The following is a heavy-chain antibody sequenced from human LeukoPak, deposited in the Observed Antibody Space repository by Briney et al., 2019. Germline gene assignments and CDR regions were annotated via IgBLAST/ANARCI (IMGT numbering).Heavy chain of an antibody. Sequence: SETLSLTCTVSGGSISSYYWSWIRQPPGKGLEWIGYIYYSGSTNYSPSLKSRVTISVDTSKNQFSLKLSSVTAADTAVYYCARDGLGYCSGGSCYGPDYFDYWGQGTLVTVSS. D-gene: IGHD2-15*01. J-gene: IGHJ4*02. CDR1: GGSISSYY. V-gene: IGHV4-59*01. CDR3: ARDGLGYCSGGSCYGPDYFDY. CDR2: IYYSGST.